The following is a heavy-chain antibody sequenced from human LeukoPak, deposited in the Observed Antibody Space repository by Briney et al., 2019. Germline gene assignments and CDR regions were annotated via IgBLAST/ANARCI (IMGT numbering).Heavy chain of an antibody. CDR1: GGSFSGYY. CDR3: ARGYYYDSSGYFLGYACDI. D-gene: IGHD3-22*01. V-gene: IGHV4-34*01. Sequence: KTSETLSLTCAVCGGSFSGYYSRWIRHPPRKGLEWIGEINHSGSTNYNPSLKSQVTISVDTSNNQFPLKLSSVIAVDMAVYYCARGYYYDSSGYFLGYACDIWGQGKMVTVSS. J-gene: IGHJ3*02. CDR2: INHSGST.